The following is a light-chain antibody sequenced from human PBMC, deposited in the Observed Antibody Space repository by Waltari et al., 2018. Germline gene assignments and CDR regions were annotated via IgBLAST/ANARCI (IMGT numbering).Light chain of an antibody. CDR1: SHRLFY. J-gene: IGLJ2*01. CDR2: GKN. CDR3: HSRDSSGDVI. V-gene: IGLV3-19*01. Sequence: SSELTQDPAVSVSLGQTVRITCQGESHRLFYVSWFHQKPGQAPALVIYGKNNRPSGIPDRFSASTSGSTASLTITGAQAEDEADYYCHSRDSSGDVIIGGGTKLTVV.